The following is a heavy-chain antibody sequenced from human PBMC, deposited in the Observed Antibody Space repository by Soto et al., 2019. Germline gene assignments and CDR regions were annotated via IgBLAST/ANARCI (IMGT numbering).Heavy chain of an antibody. Sequence: GGSLGLSWEAAGSTVSIYAAGWVSQATRQGLEWVSAIGTGGDTYYQGCVKGRFTISRENAKNSLYLQMNSLRAGERAVYYCERQNYYDSSGYYSSVGAFDIWGQGTMVTVSS. D-gene: IGHD3-22*01. CDR2: IGTGGDT. CDR1: GSTVSIYA. J-gene: IGHJ3*02. V-gene: IGHV3-13*01. CDR3: ERQNYYDSSGYYSSVGAFDI.